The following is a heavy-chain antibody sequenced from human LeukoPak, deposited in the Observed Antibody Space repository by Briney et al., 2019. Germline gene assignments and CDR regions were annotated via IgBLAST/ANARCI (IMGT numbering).Heavy chain of an antibody. CDR1: GGTFSSYA. D-gene: IGHD1-1*01. CDR2: IIPILGIA. J-gene: IGHJ4*02. V-gene: IGHV1-69*04. CDR3: ARDRYDSPFDY. Sequence: SVKVSCKASGGTFSSYAISWVRQAPGQGLEWMGRIIPILGIANYAQKFQGRVTITADKSTSTAYMELSSLRPEDTAVYYCARDRYDSPFDYWGQGTLVTVSS.